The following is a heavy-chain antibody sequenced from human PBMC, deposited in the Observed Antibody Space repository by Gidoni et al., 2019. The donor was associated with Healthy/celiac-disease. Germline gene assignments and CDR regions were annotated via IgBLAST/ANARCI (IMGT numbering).Heavy chain of an antibody. J-gene: IGHJ4*02. CDR1: GFTFSSYA. CDR3: ARDALDTPDTVTTGGYFDY. V-gene: IGHV3-30-3*01. Sequence: QVQLVESGGGVVQPGRSLRLSCAASGFTFSSYAMHWVRQAPGKGLEWVAVISYDGSNKYYADSVKGRFTISRDNSKNTLYLQMNSLRAEDTAVYYCARDALDTPDTVTTGGYFDYWGQGTLVTVSS. CDR2: ISYDGSNK. D-gene: IGHD4-4*01.